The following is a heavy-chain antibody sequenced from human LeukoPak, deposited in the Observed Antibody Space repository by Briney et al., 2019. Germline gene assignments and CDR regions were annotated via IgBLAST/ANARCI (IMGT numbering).Heavy chain of an antibody. CDR3: AQTTGWPGFDF. J-gene: IGHJ4*02. Sequence: SETLSLTCSASGASTSSRYWSWIRQSPGRTLEWIGHIYNGRNTKYNPSLTSRVTISVDTSKNQFSLRMTSVAAADTAIYYCAQTTGWPGFDFWGPGALVTVSS. CDR1: GASTSSRY. V-gene: IGHV4-59*08. CDR2: IYNGRNT. D-gene: IGHD6-19*01.